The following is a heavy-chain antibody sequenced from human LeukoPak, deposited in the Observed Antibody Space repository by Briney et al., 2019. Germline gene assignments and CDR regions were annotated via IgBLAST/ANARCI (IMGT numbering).Heavy chain of an antibody. CDR3: ARDGYFDL. J-gene: IGHJ2*01. Sequence: ASVTVSCKASGYTFTTHGIAWVRQAPGQGLEWMGWISAHNGNTNYAQSIQGRVTMTTDTSTNTAYMELRSLRSDDTAVYYCARDGYFDLWGRGTLVTVAS. V-gene: IGHV1-18*01. CDR2: ISAHNGNT. CDR1: GYTFTTHG.